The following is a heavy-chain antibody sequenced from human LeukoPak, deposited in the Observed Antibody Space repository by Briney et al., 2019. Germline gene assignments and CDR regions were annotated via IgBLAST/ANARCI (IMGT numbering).Heavy chain of an antibody. J-gene: IGHJ5*02. CDR1: GGTFSSYA. Sequence: SVKVSCKASGGTFSSYAISWVRQAPGQGLEWMGRIIPIFGIANYAQKFQGRVTITADKSTSTAYMELSSLRSEDTAVYYCASTLPNCQLLHVNWFDPWGQGTLVTVSS. D-gene: IGHD2-2*01. V-gene: IGHV1-69*04. CDR2: IIPIFGIA. CDR3: ASTLPNCQLLHVNWFDP.